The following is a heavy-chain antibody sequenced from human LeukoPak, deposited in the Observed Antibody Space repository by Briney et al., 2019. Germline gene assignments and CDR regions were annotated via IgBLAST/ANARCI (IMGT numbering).Heavy chain of an antibody. J-gene: IGHJ4*02. D-gene: IGHD6-13*01. Sequence: PGGSLRLSCAASGFTFSSYAMSWVGQAPGKGLEWVSAISGSGGSTYYADSVKGRFTISRDNSKNTLYLQMNSLRAEDTAVYYCAKCIQSSSWHYFPLDYWGQGTLVTVSS. V-gene: IGHV3-23*01. CDR2: ISGSGGST. CDR1: GFTFSSYA. CDR3: AKCIQSSSWHYFPLDY.